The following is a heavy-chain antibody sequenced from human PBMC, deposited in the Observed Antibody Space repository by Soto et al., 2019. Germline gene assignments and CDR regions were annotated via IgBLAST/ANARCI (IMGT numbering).Heavy chain of an antibody. Sequence: SETLSLTCTVSGGSISSYYWSWIRQPPGKGLEWIGYTYYSGSTNYNPSLKSRVTISVDTSKNQFSLKLSSVTAADTAVYYCARAPIRTAFDIWGQGTMVTVSS. V-gene: IGHV4-59*01. CDR3: ARAPIRTAFDI. CDR2: TYYSGST. CDR1: GGSISSYY. J-gene: IGHJ3*02.